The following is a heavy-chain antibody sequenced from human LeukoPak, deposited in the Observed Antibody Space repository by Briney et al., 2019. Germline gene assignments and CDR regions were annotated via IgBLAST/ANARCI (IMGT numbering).Heavy chain of an antibody. CDR3: AINLSGYDSAYYFDY. J-gene: IGHJ4*02. D-gene: IGHD5-12*01. CDR1: GYTFTSYA. V-gene: IGHV1-3*01. Sequence: GASVKVSCKASGYTFTSYAMHWVRQAPGQRLEWMGWINAGNGNTKYSQEFQGRVTITRDTSASTAYMELSSLRSDDTAVYYCAINLSGYDSAYYFDYWGQGTLVTVSS. CDR2: INAGNGNT.